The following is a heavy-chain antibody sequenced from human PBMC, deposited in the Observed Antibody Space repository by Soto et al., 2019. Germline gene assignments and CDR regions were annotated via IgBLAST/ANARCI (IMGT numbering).Heavy chain of an antibody. V-gene: IGHV3-53*01. CDR3: ARERVKGVYPKSSQP. CDR1: GFTVSSNY. J-gene: IGHJ1*01. D-gene: IGHD2-8*01. Sequence: EVQLVESGGGLIQPGGSLRLSCAASGFTVSSNYMSWVRQAPGKGLEWVSVIYSGGSTYYADSVKGRFTISRDNSKNTLYFKMNTLRAEDTAVYYGARERVKGVYPKSSQPGGQGTRATVSS. CDR2: IYSGGST.